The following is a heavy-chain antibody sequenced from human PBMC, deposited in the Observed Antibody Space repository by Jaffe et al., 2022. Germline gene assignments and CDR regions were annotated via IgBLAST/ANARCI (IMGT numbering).Heavy chain of an antibody. CDR2: INGDGSNA. J-gene: IGHJ5*02. V-gene: IGHV3-74*03. Sequence: EVQLVESGGGLAQSGGSLRLSCAASGFIFNTHWMHWVRQAPGKGLMWVSRINGDGSNAAYADSVEGRFTISRDNAKGTLYLQLNSLRVEDTAVYFCSRGGYFSFGPLDLWGPGILVTVSS. CDR1: GFIFNTHW. D-gene: IGHD5-18*01. CDR3: SRGGYFSFGPLDL.